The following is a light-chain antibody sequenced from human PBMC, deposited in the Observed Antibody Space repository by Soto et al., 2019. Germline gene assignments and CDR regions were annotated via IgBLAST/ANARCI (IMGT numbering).Light chain of an antibody. CDR2: GAS. CDR3: HQYNSGLPT. J-gene: IGKJ1*01. V-gene: IGKV3-15*01. CDR1: QSLATN. Sequence: IVMTQSPATLSMSPGDRATLSCRASQSLATNMAWYQQKPGQAPRLLICGASIRATGVPARFTGSGSGTEFTLTINSLQSEDFAVYYCHQYNSGLPTFGRGTKVDIK.